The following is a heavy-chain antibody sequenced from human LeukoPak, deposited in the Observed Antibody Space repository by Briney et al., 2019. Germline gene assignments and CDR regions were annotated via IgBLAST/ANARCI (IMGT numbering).Heavy chain of an antibody. CDR1: GFTFSSYS. J-gene: IGHJ3*02. D-gene: IGHD3-9*01. CDR3: ARDWYDNSDAFDI. V-gene: IGHV3-21*01. Sequence: KPGGSLRVSCAASGFTFSSYSMNWVRQAPGKGLEWVSSISSSSTYIYYADSVKGRFTISRDNAKNSLYLLMNSLRAEDTAVYYCARDWYDNSDAFDIWGQGTMVIVSS. CDR2: ISSSSTYI.